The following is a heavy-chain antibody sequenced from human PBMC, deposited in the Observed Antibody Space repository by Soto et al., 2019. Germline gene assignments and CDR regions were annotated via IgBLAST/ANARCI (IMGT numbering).Heavy chain of an antibody. V-gene: IGHV1-18*01. CDR3: ARGRYGDY. CDR2: ISAHNGNT. D-gene: IGHD1-1*01. CDR1: GYTFTSYG. J-gene: IGHJ4*02. Sequence: QVHLVQSGAEVKKPGASVKVSCKASGYTFTSYGITWVRQAPGQGLEWMGWISAHNGNTDYAQKLQGRVIVTRDTSTSTAYMELRSLISDDTYVYYCARGRYGDYWGQGALVTVSS.